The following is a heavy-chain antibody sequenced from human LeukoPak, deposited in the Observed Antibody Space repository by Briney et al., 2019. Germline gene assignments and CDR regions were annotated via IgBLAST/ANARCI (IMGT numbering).Heavy chain of an antibody. J-gene: IGHJ4*02. Sequence: KDGESLKISCKGSGYTFTTYWVGWVRQMPGKGLEWMGIIYPGDSDPRYNPSFQGQVTISADTSISTAYLQWSSLKASDSAMYYCVRHGLGSSWFGFDYWGQGTLVTVSS. D-gene: IGHD6-13*01. CDR2: IYPGDSDP. V-gene: IGHV5-51*01. CDR3: VRHGLGSSWFGFDY. CDR1: GYTFTTYW.